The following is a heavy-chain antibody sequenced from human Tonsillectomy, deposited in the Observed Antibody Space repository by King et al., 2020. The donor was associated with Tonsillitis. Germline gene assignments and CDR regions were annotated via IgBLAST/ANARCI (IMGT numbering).Heavy chain of an antibody. CDR1: GGTFSSYA. Sequence: QLVQSGAEVKKPGSSVKVSCKASGGTFSSYAISWVRQAPGQGLEWVGRIIPILGIANYAQKFQGRVTITADKSTSTAYMELSSLRSEDTAVYYCARDWVATASYYFDYWGQGTLVTVSS. CDR2: IIPILGIA. V-gene: IGHV1-69*09. J-gene: IGHJ4*02. D-gene: IGHD5-12*01. CDR3: ARDWVATASYYFDY.